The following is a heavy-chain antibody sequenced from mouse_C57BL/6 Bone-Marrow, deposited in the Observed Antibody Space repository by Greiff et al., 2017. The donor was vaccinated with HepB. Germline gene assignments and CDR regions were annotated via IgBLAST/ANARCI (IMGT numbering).Heavy chain of an antibody. Sequence: ESGPGLVKPSQSLSLTCSVTGYSITSGYYWNWIRQFPGNKLEWMGYISYDGSNNYNPSLKNRISITRDTSKNQFFLKLNSVTTEDTATYYCARDKGGYWAYWGQGTLVTVSA. J-gene: IGHJ3*01. CDR2: ISYDGSN. CDR3: ARDKGGYWAY. V-gene: IGHV3-6*01. CDR1: GYSITSGYY. D-gene: IGHD2-3*01.